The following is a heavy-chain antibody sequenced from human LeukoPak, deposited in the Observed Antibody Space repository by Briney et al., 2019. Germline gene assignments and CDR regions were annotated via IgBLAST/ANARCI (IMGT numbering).Heavy chain of an antibody. CDR2: MSGGGGST. D-gene: IGHD2-2*03. CDR3: ATDGYCGSSACCVDY. J-gene: IGHJ4*02. V-gene: IGHV3-23*01. Sequence: GGSLRLSCAASGFILNTHAMSWVRQAPGKGLEWVSVMSGGGGSTYYADSVKGRFTISRDNSKSTLFLQMNSLSAEDTAVYYCATDGYCGSSACCVDYWGQGTVVTVSP. CDR1: GFILNTHA.